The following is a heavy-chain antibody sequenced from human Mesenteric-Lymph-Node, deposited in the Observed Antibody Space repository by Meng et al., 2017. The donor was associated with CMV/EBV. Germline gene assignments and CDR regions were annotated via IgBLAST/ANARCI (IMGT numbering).Heavy chain of an antibody. D-gene: IGHD5-12*01. CDR3: ATFEYSGSSSAYYYGLDV. Sequence: ASVKVSCKASGYTFNTYDINWVRQASGQGPEWMGWMNPDSGNRGYAQKFQGRVTFTGDTSTAYMEVSSLRSEDTAVYYCATFEYSGSSSAYYYGLDVWGQGTSVTVSS. V-gene: IGHV1-8*03. CDR2: MNPDSGNR. CDR1: GYTFNTYD. J-gene: IGHJ6*02.